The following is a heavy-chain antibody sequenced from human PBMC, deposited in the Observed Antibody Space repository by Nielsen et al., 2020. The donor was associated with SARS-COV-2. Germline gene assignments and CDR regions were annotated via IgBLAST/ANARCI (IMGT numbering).Heavy chain of an antibody. D-gene: IGHD6-6*01. Sequence: VRQAPGKGLEWVSAISGSGGSTYYADSVKGRFTISRDNSKNTLYLQMNSLRAEDTAVYYCARDPSIAAGKRVYYYYGMDVWGQGTTVTVSS. V-gene: IGHV3-23*01. CDR3: ARDPSIAAGKRVYYYYGMDV. CDR2: ISGSGGST. J-gene: IGHJ6*02.